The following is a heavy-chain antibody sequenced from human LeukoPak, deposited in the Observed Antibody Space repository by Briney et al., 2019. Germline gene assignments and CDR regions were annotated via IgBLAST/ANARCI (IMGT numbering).Heavy chain of an antibody. D-gene: IGHD2-21*02. CDR1: GGSISSYY. V-gene: IGHV4-4*07. Sequence: PSETLSLTCTVSGGSISSYYWSWIRQPAGKGLEWIGRIYTSGSTNYNPSLKSRVTISVDKSKNQFSLKLSSVTAADTAVYYCARITTYCGGDCYSVFDYWGQGTLVTVSS. J-gene: IGHJ4*02. CDR3: ARITTYCGGDCYSVFDY. CDR2: IYTSGST.